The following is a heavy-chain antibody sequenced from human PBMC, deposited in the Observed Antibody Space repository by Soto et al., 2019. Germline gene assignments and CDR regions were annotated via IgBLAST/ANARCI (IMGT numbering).Heavy chain of an antibody. CDR3: ARRNYYYGMDV. J-gene: IGHJ6*02. V-gene: IGHV4-59*08. Sequence: SETLSLTCTVSGGSINSYYWSWIRQPPGKGLEWIGYIYYSGSTNYNPSLKSRVTISEDTSKNQFSLQLTSVTAADTAVYYCARRNYYYGMDVWGQGTTVTVS. CDR2: IYYSGST. CDR1: GGSINSYY.